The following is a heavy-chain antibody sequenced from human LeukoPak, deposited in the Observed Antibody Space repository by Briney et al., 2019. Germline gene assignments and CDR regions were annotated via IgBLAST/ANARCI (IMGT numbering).Heavy chain of an antibody. D-gene: IGHD3-16*01. J-gene: IGHJ4*02. CDR1: GFSISSGYY. CDR2: VYHTGIT. V-gene: IGHV4-38-2*02. CDR3: ARHRMGGVVDY. Sequence: SETLSLTCTVSGFSISSGYYWGWIRQPRGKGLEYIGSVYHTGITYYNPSLKSRLTISLDRSKNQFSLNLSSVTAADTAVYYCARHRMGGVVDYWGQGTLVPVSS.